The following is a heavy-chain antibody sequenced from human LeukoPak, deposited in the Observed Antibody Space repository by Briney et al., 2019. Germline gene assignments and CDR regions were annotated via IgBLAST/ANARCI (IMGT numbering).Heavy chain of an antibody. CDR3: ARVVGFGDYPFDY. J-gene: IGHJ4*02. D-gene: IGHD4-17*01. CDR2: IYPNSGGT. V-gene: IGHV1-2*02. CDR1: GYTFSGHY. Sequence: ASVKVSCKASGYTFSGHYMHWVRQAPGQGLEWMRWIYPNSGGTNYAQKFQGRVTMTRDTSISTAYMELRRLKSDDTAMYYCARVVGFGDYPFDYWGQGTLVTVSS.